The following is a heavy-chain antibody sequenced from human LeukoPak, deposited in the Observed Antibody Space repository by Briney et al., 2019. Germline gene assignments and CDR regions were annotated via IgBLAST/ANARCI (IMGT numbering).Heavy chain of an antibody. Sequence: GGSLRLSCAASGFTFSNFGMNWVRQAPGKGLEWVAFIRYDGSDKYYADSVKGRFTISRDNSKHTLFLQMNSLRAEDTAVFYCAKDRASYSSSWSFDYWGQGTLVTVSS. CDR2: IRYDGSDK. CDR3: AKDRASYSSSWSFDY. V-gene: IGHV3-30*02. CDR1: GFTFSNFG. D-gene: IGHD6-13*01. J-gene: IGHJ4*02.